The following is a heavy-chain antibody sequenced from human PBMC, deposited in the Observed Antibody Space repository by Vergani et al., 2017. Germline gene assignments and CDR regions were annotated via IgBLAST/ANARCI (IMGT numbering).Heavy chain of an antibody. D-gene: IGHD2-2*01. J-gene: IGHJ5*02. Sequence: QVQLQESGPGLVKPSQTLSLTCTVSGGSISSGGYYWSWIRQHPGKGLEWIGYIYYSGITYYNPSLKSRVTISVDTSKNQFSLKLSSVTAADTAVYYCARDSGGYWSSKCWFDPWGQGTLVTVSS. V-gene: IGHV4-31*03. CDR3: ARDSGGYWSSKCWFDP. CDR2: IYYSGIT. CDR1: GGSISSGGYY.